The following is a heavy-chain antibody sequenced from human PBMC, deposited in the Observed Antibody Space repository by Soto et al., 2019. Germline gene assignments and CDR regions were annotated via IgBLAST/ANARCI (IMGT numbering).Heavy chain of an antibody. Sequence: SETLSLTCTVSGGSISSGDYYWSWIRQPPGKGLEWIGYIYYSGSTYYNPSLKSRVTISVDTSKNQFSLKLSSVTAADTAVYYCARGRRYSSSSYFDYWGQGTLVTVSS. CDR2: IYYSGST. CDR3: ARGRRYSSSSYFDY. D-gene: IGHD6-6*01. CDR1: GGSISSGDYY. V-gene: IGHV4-30-4*01. J-gene: IGHJ4*02.